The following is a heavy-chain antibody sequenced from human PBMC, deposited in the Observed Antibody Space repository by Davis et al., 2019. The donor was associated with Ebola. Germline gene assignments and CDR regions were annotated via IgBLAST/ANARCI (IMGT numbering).Heavy chain of an antibody. J-gene: IGHJ6*02. CDR2: IYYSGST. V-gene: IGHV4-59*08. D-gene: IGHD3-3*01. CDR1: GGSISNYY. Sequence: MPGGSLRLSCSVSGGSISNYYWSWIRQPPGKGLEWIGYIYYSGSTNYNPSLKSRVTISVDTSKNQFSLKLSSVTAADTAVYYCARLRYDLHGMDVWGQGTTVTVSS. CDR3: ARLRYDLHGMDV.